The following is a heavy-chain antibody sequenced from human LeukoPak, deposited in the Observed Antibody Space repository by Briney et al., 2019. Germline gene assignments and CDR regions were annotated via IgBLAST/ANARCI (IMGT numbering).Heavy chain of an antibody. CDR3: ARQSAYYYDSSGYSLYYFDY. Sequence: GASVKVSCKASGYTFTSYGISWVRQAPGQGLEWMEWISAYNGNTNYAQKLQGRVTMTTDTSTSTAYMELRSLRSDDTAVYYCARQSAYYYDSSGYSLYYFDYWGQGTLVTVSS. D-gene: IGHD3-22*01. J-gene: IGHJ4*02. CDR1: GYTFTSYG. V-gene: IGHV1-18*01. CDR2: ISAYNGNT.